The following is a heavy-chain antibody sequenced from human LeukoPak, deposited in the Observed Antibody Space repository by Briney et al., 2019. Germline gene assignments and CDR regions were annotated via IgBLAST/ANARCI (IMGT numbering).Heavy chain of an antibody. V-gene: IGHV3-23*01. CDR2: ISGSGDSP. CDR1: GFTFTSYV. D-gene: IGHD3-9*01. J-gene: IGHJ5*02. CDR3: AKEVPYYDILTGYYISWFDP. Sequence: GGSLRLSCAASGFTFTSYVMSWVRQAPGKGLEWVSTISGSGDSPYYADSVKGRFTISRDNSKNTLYLQMTSLRAEDTAVYYCAKEVPYYDILTGYYISWFDPWGQGTLVTVSS.